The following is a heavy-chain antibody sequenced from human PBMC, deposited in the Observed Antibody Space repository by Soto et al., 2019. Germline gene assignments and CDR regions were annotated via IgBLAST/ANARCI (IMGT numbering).Heavy chain of an antibody. Sequence: PGGSLRLSCAASGFTFSSYWMSWVRQAPGKGLEWVANIKQDGSEKYYVDSVKGRFTISRDNAKNSLYLQMNSLRAEDTAVYYCARDLTWGSSWYGKDHFDYWGQGTLVTVSS. J-gene: IGHJ4*02. CDR3: ARDLTWGSSWYGKDHFDY. CDR2: IKQDGSEK. V-gene: IGHV3-7*01. CDR1: GFTFSSYW. D-gene: IGHD6-13*01.